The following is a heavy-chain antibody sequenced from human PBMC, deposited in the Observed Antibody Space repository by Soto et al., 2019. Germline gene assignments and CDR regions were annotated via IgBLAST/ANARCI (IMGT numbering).Heavy chain of an antibody. D-gene: IGHD4-17*01. CDR3: ARDIGKDGDYGMDV. J-gene: IGHJ6*02. V-gene: IGHV3-23*01. Sequence: GGSLRLSCAASGFTFSSYAMSWVRQAPGKGLEWVSAISGSGGSTYYADSVKGRFTISRDNAKNSLYLQMNSLRAEDTAVYYCARDIGKDGDYGMDVWGQGNTVTVSS. CDR1: GFTFSSYA. CDR2: ISGSGGST.